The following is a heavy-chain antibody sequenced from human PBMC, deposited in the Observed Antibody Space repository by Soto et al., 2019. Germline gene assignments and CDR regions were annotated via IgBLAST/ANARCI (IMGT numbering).Heavy chain of an antibody. CDR1: GYTFTSYD. CDR2: MNPNSGNT. Sequence: ASVKVSCKASGYTFTSYDINWVRQATGQGLEWMGWMNPNSGNTGYAQKFQGRVTMTRNTSISTAYMELSSLRSEDTAVYYCARWTGMVSGQYYYGMDVWGQGTTVTVSS. CDR3: ARWTGMVSGQYYYGMDV. V-gene: IGHV1-8*01. D-gene: IGHD5-18*01. J-gene: IGHJ6*02.